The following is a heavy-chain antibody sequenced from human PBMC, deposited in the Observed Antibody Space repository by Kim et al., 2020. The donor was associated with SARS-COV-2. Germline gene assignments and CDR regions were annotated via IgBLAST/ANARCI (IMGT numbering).Heavy chain of an antibody. CDR1: GYTFTSYA. Sequence: ASVKVSCKASGYTFTSYAMHWVRQAPGQRLEWMGWIIADNGNTKYLQKFQDRVTITRDTSASTVYMEVSSLRSEDTAVYFCARSLRSVGDIAARPLDNWGQGTLVTVSS. D-gene: IGHD6-6*01. CDR2: IIADNGNT. J-gene: IGHJ4*02. V-gene: IGHV1-3*01. CDR3: ARSLRSVGDIAARPLDN.